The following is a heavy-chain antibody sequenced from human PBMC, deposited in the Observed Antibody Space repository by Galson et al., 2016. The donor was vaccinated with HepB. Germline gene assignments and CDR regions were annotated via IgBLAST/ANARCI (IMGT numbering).Heavy chain of an antibody. V-gene: IGHV1-2*02. Sequence: SVKVSCKASGYAFHTYYMHWVRQAPGQGLKWMGCVNTNSGSTNYAQKFQGRVTMTRDTSISTAYMALSRLKSDDTAVYYCARGGLELATVTGQWNWYFDLWGRGTLVTVSP. D-gene: IGHD5-24*01. CDR1: GYAFHTYY. CDR2: VNTNSGST. J-gene: IGHJ2*01. CDR3: ARGGLELATVTGQWNWYFDL.